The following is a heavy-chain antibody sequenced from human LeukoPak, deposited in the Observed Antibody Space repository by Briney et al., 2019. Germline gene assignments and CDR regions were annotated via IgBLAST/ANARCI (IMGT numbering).Heavy chain of an antibody. Sequence: GASVKVSCKASGYTFTGYYMHWVRQAPGQGREWMGWINPNSGGTNYAQKFQGRVTMTRDTSISTAYMELSRLRSDDTAVYYCAREAPHYYDSSGYSAYYYYYYMDVWGKGTTVTISS. CDR1: GYTFTGYY. J-gene: IGHJ6*03. CDR3: AREAPHYYDSSGYSAYYYYYYMDV. CDR2: INPNSGGT. D-gene: IGHD3-22*01. V-gene: IGHV1-2*02.